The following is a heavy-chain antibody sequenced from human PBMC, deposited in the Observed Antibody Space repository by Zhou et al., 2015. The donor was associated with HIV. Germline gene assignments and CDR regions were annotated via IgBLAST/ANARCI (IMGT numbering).Heavy chain of an antibody. J-gene: IGHJ6*02. CDR3: ARASPRDYTKGGYYYYGMDV. D-gene: IGHD4-11*01. Sequence: QDQFVQSGPAVREPGSSVKVSCKASGGTFSSYAISWVRQAPGQGLEWMGGIIPIFGTANYAQKFQGRVTITADESTSTAYMELSSLRSEDTAVYYCARASPRDYTKGGYYYYGMDVWGQGTTVTVSS. CDR2: IIPIFGTA. V-gene: IGHV1-69*12. CDR1: GGTFSSYA.